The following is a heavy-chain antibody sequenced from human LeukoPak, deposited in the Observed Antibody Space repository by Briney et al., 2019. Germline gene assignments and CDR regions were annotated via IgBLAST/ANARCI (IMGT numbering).Heavy chain of an antibody. Sequence: SETLSLTCTVSGGSISSGSYYWSWIRQPAGKGLEWIRRIYTSGSTNYNPSLKSRVTISVDTSKNQFALKLSSVTAADTAVYYCARDDYDFWSGTKNNWFDPWGQGTLVTVSS. D-gene: IGHD3-3*01. CDR1: GGSISSGSYY. J-gene: IGHJ5*02. CDR3: ARDDYDFWSGTKNNWFDP. V-gene: IGHV4-61*02. CDR2: IYTSGST.